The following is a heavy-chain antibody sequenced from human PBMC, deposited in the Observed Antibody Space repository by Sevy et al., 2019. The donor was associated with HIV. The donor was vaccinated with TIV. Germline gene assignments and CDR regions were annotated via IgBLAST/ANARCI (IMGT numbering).Heavy chain of an antibody. CDR3: AREAGSSSFDY. Sequence: GSLRLSCAATGFTVTSNYMSWVRQGPGKGLEWVSGFYNGDSTQYADSVKGRFTISRDKSNNTLYLQMDSLRAEDTAVYYCAREAGSSSFDYWDQGTLVTVSS. J-gene: IGHJ4*02. D-gene: IGHD6-13*01. V-gene: IGHV3-53*01. CDR1: GFTVTSNY. CDR2: FYNGDST.